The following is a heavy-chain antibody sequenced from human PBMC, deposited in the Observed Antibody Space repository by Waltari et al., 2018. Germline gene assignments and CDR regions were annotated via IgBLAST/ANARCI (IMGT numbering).Heavy chain of an antibody. J-gene: IGHJ5*02. Sequence: QVQLQESGPGLVKPSETLSLTCTVPGGPISSYYWSWIRQPPGKGLEWIGYIYYSGSTNYNPSLKSRVTISVDTSKNQFSLKLSSVTAADTAVYYCARARGPYSSSWYSWFDPWGQGTLVTVSS. D-gene: IGHD6-13*01. CDR2: IYYSGST. CDR1: GGPISSYY. V-gene: IGHV4-59*01. CDR3: ARARGPYSSSWYSWFDP.